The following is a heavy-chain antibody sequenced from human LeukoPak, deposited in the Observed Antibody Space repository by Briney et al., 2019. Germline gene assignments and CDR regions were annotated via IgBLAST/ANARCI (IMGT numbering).Heavy chain of an antibody. CDR3: AREPKLSSYYYGMDV. CDR1: GFTFSSYA. D-gene: IGHD6-6*01. CDR2: MSYDGSNK. Sequence: GGSLRLSCAASGFTFSSYAMHWVRQAPGKGLEWVAVMSYDGSNKYYADSVKGRFTISRDNSKNTLYLQMNSLRAEDTAVYYCAREPKLSSYYYGMDVWGQGTTVTVSS. V-gene: IGHV3-30-3*01. J-gene: IGHJ6*02.